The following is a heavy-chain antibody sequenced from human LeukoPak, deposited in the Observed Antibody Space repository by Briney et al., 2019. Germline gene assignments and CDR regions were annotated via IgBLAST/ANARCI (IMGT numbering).Heavy chain of an antibody. J-gene: IGHJ4*02. CDR1: GFTLRSYA. V-gene: IGHV3-23*01. CDR3: ARAYCSGGSCCYFDY. D-gene: IGHD2-15*01. Sequence: AGGSQRLSCAASGFTLRSYAMSWVRQAPRKGLEWVSTISGSGAYTYYADSVKGRFTISRDNSKNTLYLQMNSLRAEDTAVYFCARAYCSGGSCCYFDYWGQGTLVTVSS. CDR2: ISGSGAYT.